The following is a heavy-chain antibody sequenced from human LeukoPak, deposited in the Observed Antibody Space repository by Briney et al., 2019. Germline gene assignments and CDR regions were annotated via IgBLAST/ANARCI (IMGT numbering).Heavy chain of an antibody. J-gene: IGHJ5*02. CDR3: MRDYMGWFDP. V-gene: IGHV3-30*19. CDR2: ISLDGSTE. Sequence: GGSLRLSCAASGFTFSSYGMHWVRQAPGKGLEWVSIISLDGSTEFYADSVKGRFTISRDTASNTMHLEMNNLRIEDTAVYYCMRDYMGWFDPWGQGSLVTVSS. D-gene: IGHD3-10*01. CDR1: GFTFSSYG.